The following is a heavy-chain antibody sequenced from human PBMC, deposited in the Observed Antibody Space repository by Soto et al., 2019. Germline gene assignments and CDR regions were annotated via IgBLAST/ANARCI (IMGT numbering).Heavy chain of an antibody. CDR3: ARGRIGDSPFDY. J-gene: IGHJ4*02. V-gene: IGHV1-2*02. CDR2: INPNSGGT. Sequence: GASVKVSCKASGYTFTGYYMHWVRQAPGQGLEWMGWINPNSGGTNYAQKFQGRVAMTRDTSTSTAYMELSRLRSDDTAVYYCARGRIGDSPFDYWGQGTLVTVSS. D-gene: IGHD3-22*01. CDR1: GYTFTGYY.